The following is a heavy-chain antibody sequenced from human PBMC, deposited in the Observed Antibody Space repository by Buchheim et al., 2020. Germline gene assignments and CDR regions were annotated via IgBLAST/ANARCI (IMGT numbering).Heavy chain of an antibody. CDR1: GGSFSGYY. V-gene: IGHV4-34*01. D-gene: IGHD3-16*01. Sequence: QVQLQQWGAGLLKPSETLSLTCAVYGGSFSGYYWSWIRQPPGKGLEWIGEINHSGSANYNPSLKSRVTISVDTSKNKFSLKLSSVTAADTAVYYCATLTSRLVTTNFWGGYYYGMDVWGQGTT. CDR3: ATLTSRLVTTNFWGGYYYGMDV. CDR2: INHSGSA. J-gene: IGHJ6*02.